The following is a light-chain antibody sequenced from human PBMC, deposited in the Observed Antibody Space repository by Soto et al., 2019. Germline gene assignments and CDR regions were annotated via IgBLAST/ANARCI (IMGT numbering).Light chain of an antibody. V-gene: IGKV3-11*01. J-gene: IGKJ1*01. CDR2: DAS. CDR3: HQRSKWPQT. CDR1: QSVTTR. Sequence: DIVLTQDPATLSLSPGERATLSCRASQSVTTRLAWYQHIRGQAPRLVIYDASTRATGIPPRFSGSGSGTDFTLTISSLEPEDSAVYYCHQRSKWPQTFGQGTTVEIK.